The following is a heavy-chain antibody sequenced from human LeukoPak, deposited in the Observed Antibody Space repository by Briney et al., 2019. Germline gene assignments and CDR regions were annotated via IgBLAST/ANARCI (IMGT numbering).Heavy chain of an antibody. V-gene: IGHV3-30*18. CDR2: ISYDGSNK. Sequence: GRSLRLSCAASGFTFSSYGMHWVRQAPGKRLEWVAVISYDGSNKYYADSVKGRFTISRDNSKNTLYLQMNSLRAEDTAVYYCAKKKMSTNYGMDVWGQGTTVTVPS. CDR1: GFTFSSYG. D-gene: IGHD2-2*01. CDR3: AKKKMSTNYGMDV. J-gene: IGHJ6*02.